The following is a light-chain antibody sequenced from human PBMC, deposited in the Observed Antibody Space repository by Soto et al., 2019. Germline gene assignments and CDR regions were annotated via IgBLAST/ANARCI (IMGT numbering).Light chain of an antibody. J-gene: IGKJ4*01. CDR2: GAS. V-gene: IGKV3-20*01. Sequence: EIILTQSPDTLSLSPVERATLSCRASQTVSSNYLAWCQQRPGQAPRLLIYGASTRAAGIPDRFSGSGSGTDFTLTISRLEPEDFAVYYCQQYSYSPTFGGGTKVDIK. CDR1: QTVSSNY. CDR3: QQYSYSPT.